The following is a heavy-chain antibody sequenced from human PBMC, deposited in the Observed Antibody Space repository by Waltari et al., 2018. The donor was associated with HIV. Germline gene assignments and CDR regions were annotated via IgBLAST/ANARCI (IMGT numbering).Heavy chain of an antibody. CDR1: GGSISPHNFY. CDR3: ARRGADYGNLLDY. CDR2: IYYTGST. D-gene: IGHD4-17*01. J-gene: IGHJ4*02. Sequence: QLQLLESGPRLVKPSETLSLTCTVSGGSISPHNFYWGWIRQPPGKALEWIGSIYYTGSTYYNPSLESRVTISIDTSKNQFSLKLNSVTDTDTAVYYCARRGADYGNLLDYWGQGTLVTVSS. V-gene: IGHV4-39*01.